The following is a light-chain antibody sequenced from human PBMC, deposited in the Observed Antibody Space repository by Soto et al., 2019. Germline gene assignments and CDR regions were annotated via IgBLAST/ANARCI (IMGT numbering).Light chain of an antibody. CDR3: QSYDSSLSGVV. CDR2: GNS. V-gene: IGLV1-40*01. CDR1: SSNIGAGYN. Sequence: QPVLTQPPSVSGAPGQRVTISCTGSSSNIGAGYNLHWYRQLPGTAPKLLIYGNSNRPSGVPDRFSGSKSGTSASLAITGLQAEDEADYHCQSYDSSLSGVVFGGGTKLTVL. J-gene: IGLJ2*01.